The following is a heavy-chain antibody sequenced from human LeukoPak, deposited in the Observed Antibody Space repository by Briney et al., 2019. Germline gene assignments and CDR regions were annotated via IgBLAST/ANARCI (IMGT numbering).Heavy chain of an antibody. J-gene: IGHJ5*01. D-gene: IGHD2-2*02. CDR3: ARLYCSSRTCYSFWFDS. CDR2: ISAYNGNT. Sequence: ASVKVSCKASGYSFTSYGISWVRQAPGQGPEWMGWISAYNGNTNYAQKFQGRVTMTTDTSTTTAYMELRSLRSDDTAVYYCARLYCSSRTCYSFWFDSWGQGTLVTVSS. CDR1: GYSFTSYG. V-gene: IGHV1-18*01.